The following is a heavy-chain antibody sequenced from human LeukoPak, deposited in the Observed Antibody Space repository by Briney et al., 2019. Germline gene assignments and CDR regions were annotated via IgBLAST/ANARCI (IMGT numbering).Heavy chain of an antibody. J-gene: IGHJ3*02. Sequence: PGESLKISCKGSGYNFTSYWIGRVRQVPGEGLEWMGIIYPGDSDTRYSPSFQGQVTISADKSISTAYLQWSSLKASDTAMYYCARQDIVRSGSYNAFDIWGQGTMVTVSS. CDR3: ARQDIVRSGSYNAFDI. D-gene: IGHD3-10*01. CDR2: IYPGDSDT. CDR1: GYNFTSYW. V-gene: IGHV5-51*01.